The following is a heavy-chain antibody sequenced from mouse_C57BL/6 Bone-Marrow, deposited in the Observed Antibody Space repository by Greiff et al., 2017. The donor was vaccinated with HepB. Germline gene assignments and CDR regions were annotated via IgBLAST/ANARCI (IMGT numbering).Heavy chain of an antibody. CDR1: GYTFTSYG. Sequence: QVQLKQSGAELARPGASVKLSCKASGYTFTSYGISWVKQRTGKGLEWIGEIYPRSGNTYYNEKFKGKATLTADKSSSTAYMELRSLTSEVSAVYCFAIFITTLGPYDWGTGTTLTAAS. CDR2: IYPRSGNT. CDR3: AIFITTLGPYD. V-gene: IGHV1-81*01. J-gene: IGHJ2*01. D-gene: IGHD1-1*01.